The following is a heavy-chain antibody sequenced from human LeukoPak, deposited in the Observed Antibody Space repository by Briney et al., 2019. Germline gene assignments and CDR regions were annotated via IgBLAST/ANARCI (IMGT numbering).Heavy chain of an antibody. Sequence: SETLSLTCTVSGGSISSYYWSWIRQPAGKGLEWIGRIYTSGSTNYNPSLKSRVTMSVDTSKNQFSLKLSSMTAADTAVYYCARDQIVVLTAAKVHWFDPWGQGTLVTVSS. CDR3: ARDQIVVLTAAKVHWFDP. V-gene: IGHV4-4*07. D-gene: IGHD2-2*01. CDR2: IYTSGST. CDR1: GGSISSYY. J-gene: IGHJ5*02.